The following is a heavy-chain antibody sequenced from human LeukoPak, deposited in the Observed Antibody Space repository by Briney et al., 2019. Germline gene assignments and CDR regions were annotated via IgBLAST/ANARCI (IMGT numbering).Heavy chain of an antibody. Sequence: GGSLRLSCAASGFTVSSNYMSWVRQAPGKGLEWVSVIYSGGSTYYADSVKGRFTISRDNSKNTLYLQMNSLRAEDTAVYYCARDKAIAVAGGTVDYWGQGTLVTVSS. CDR1: GFTVSSNY. D-gene: IGHD6-19*01. CDR3: ARDKAIAVAGGTVDY. V-gene: IGHV3-66*01. CDR2: IYSGGST. J-gene: IGHJ4*02.